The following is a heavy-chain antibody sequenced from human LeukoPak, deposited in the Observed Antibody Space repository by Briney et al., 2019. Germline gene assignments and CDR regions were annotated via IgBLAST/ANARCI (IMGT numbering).Heavy chain of an antibody. CDR1: GITFSSRA. CDR3: ASDPTAARYFDS. Sequence: GGSLRLSCVVSGITFSSRAMSWVRQAPGKGLEWVSAISSTGGGAYYADSVKGRFTISRDNSKNTLSLQMNNLSAEDTAVYYCASDPTAARYFDSWGLGTLVAVS. J-gene: IGHJ4*02. CDR2: ISSTGGGA. V-gene: IGHV3-23*01. D-gene: IGHD6-6*01.